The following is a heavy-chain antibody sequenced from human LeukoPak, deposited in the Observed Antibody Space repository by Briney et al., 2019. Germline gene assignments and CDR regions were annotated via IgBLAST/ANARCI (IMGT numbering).Heavy chain of an antibody. CDR1: GYSLANYG. CDR2: ISPYSGRT. J-gene: IGHJ4*02. V-gene: IGHV1-18*01. Sequence: ASVKVSCKASGYSLANYGITWVRQAPGQGLEWMGWISPYSGRTNYAEKFKGRLTLTTDTSTSPAYMDLRGLTSDDTATYFGARDVQASNYNYWSGYFPLAFWGQGTLITASS. D-gene: IGHD3-3*01. CDR3: ARDVQASNYNYWSGYFPLAF.